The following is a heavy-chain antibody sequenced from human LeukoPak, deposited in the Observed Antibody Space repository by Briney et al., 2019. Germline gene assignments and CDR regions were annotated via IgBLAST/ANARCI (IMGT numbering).Heavy chain of an antibody. D-gene: IGHD4-17*01. CDR3: ARDRYGDYQYYYYGMDV. CDR2: IYTSGST. Sequence: SETLSLTSTVSGGPISSYYWSWIRQPAGKGLEWIGRIYTSGSTNYNPSLKSRVTMSVDTSKNQFSLKLSSVTAADTAVYYCARDRYGDYQYYYYGMDVWGQGTTVTVSS. V-gene: IGHV4-4*07. CDR1: GGPISSYY. J-gene: IGHJ6*02.